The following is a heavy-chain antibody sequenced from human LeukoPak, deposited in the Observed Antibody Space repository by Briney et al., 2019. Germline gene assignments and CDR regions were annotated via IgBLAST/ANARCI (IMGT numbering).Heavy chain of an antibody. Sequence: RGSLRLSCAVAGFTFSSFGMHWVRQAPGKGLEWVAIISYVGGNKYYADSVKGRFTISRDNSKNTLYLQMNSLRAEDTAVYFCVSLGYSSSSVRYWGQGNLVTVSS. J-gene: IGHJ4*02. CDR1: GFTFSSFG. CDR2: ISYVGGNK. V-gene: IGHV3-30*19. CDR3: VSLGYSSSSVRY. D-gene: IGHD6-6*01.